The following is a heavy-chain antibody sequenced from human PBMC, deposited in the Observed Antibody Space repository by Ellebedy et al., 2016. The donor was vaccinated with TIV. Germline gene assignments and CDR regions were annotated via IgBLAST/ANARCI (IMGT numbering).Heavy chain of an antibody. Sequence: ESLKISCAASGFSVSSNYVSWVRQPPGKGLEWIGEIFHSGTSNSNPSLKSRVTISVDKSKNQFSLNLSSVTAADTAVYYCARLGPGSTTMTTGAAFDIWGQGTMVTVSS. J-gene: IGHJ3*02. CDR1: GFSVSSNY. V-gene: IGHV4/OR15-8*01. D-gene: IGHD4-17*01. CDR2: IFHSGTS. CDR3: ARLGPGSTTMTTGAAFDI.